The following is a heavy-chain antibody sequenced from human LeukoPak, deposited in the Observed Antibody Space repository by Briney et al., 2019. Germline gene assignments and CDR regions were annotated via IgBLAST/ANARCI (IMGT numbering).Heavy chain of an antibody. Sequence: TGGSLRLSCAASGFTLDDYAMHWVRQAPGKGLEWVSGISWDSCSICYADSVKGRFTISRDNAKNSLYLQMNSLRAEDTALYYCGKDDLHGDYEAYYFYGMDVWGQGTTVTVSS. V-gene: IGHV3-9*01. D-gene: IGHD4-17*01. CDR1: GFTLDDYA. CDR2: ISWDSCSI. J-gene: IGHJ6*02. CDR3: GKDDLHGDYEAYYFYGMDV.